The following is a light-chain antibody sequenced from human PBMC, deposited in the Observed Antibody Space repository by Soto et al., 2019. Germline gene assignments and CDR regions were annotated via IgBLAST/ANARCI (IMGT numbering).Light chain of an antibody. CDR3: QHYGSSPLFT. V-gene: IGKV3-20*01. CDR1: QSVSSSY. J-gene: IGKJ3*01. CDR2: GAS. Sequence: EIVSTQSPGTLSLSPGERATLSCRASQSVSSSYLAWYQQKPGQAPRLLMYGASSRATGIPDRFSGSGSGTEFTLTISRLEPEDFAVSYCQHYGSSPLFTFGPRTKVDIK.